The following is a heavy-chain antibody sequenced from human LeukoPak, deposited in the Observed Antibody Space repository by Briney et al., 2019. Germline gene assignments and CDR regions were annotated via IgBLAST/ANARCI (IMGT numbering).Heavy chain of an antibody. Sequence: PSETLSLTCTVSGYSISSGYYWGWIRQPPGKGLEWIGSIYHSGSTYYNPSLKSRVTISVDTSKNQFSLKLSSVTAADTAVYYCARGPGAMVSYFDYWGQGTLVTVSS. CDR3: ARGPGAMVSYFDY. D-gene: IGHD5-18*01. CDR2: IYHSGST. CDR1: GYSISSGYY. V-gene: IGHV4-38-2*02. J-gene: IGHJ4*01.